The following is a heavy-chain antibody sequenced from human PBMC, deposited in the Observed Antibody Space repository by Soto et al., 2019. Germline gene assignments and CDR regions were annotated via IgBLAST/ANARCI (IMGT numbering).Heavy chain of an antibody. Sequence: QVQLVQSGAEVKKPGSSVKVSCKASGGTFTTSAISWVRQAPGQGLEWMGGIIPIFSTADYAQKFQGRVTITAGESTTTAYMELSSLRSEDTAVYYCARDRPRENYGGNYYYEMDVWGQGTTVTVSS. CDR1: GGTFTTSA. D-gene: IGHD4-17*01. V-gene: IGHV1-69*12. CDR3: ARDRPRENYGGNYYYEMDV. CDR2: IIPIFSTA. J-gene: IGHJ6*02.